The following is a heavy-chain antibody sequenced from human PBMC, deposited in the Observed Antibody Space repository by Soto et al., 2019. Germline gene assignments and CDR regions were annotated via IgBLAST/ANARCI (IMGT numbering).Heavy chain of an antibody. Sequence: RSLRLSCAPSGLTFRTFWMSWVRQAPGKGLEWVANIKEDGTEKNYVDSVRGRFTISRDNTKNSLYLQMNSLRAEDTAVYYCAKDPIGYCSSTSCPDGWFDPWGQGTLVTVSS. D-gene: IGHD2-2*01. CDR2: IKEDGTEK. J-gene: IGHJ5*02. V-gene: IGHV3-7*03. CDR1: GLTFRTFW. CDR3: AKDPIGYCSSTSCPDGWFDP.